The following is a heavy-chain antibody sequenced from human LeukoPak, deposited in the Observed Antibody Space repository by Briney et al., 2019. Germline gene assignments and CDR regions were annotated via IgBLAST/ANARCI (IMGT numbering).Heavy chain of an antibody. CDR3: ARTQGWGTVRTGYYYGMDV. Sequence: SETLSLTCTVSGGSISSNYWSWIRQPAGKGLEWIGRIYSSGSTNYNPSLKSRVTISLDTSKNQFSLNLRFVTAADTAVYFCARTQGWGTVRTGYYYGMDVWGQGTTVTVSS. CDR2: IYSSGST. J-gene: IGHJ6*02. V-gene: IGHV4-4*07. D-gene: IGHD4-11*01. CDR1: GGSISSNY.